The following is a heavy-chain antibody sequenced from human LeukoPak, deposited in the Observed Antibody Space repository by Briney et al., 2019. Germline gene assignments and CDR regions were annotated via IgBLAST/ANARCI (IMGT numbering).Heavy chain of an antibody. J-gene: IGHJ4*02. CDR3: ARHTQYEGFDY. CDR1: GYTFTGYY. Sequence: ASVKVSCKASGYTFTGYYMHWVRQAPGQGHEWMGWINPNSGGTNYAQKFQGRATMTRDTSISTAYMELSRLRSDDTAVYYCARHTQYEGFDYWGQGTLVTVSS. V-gene: IGHV1-2*02. CDR2: INPNSGGT. D-gene: IGHD2/OR15-2a*01.